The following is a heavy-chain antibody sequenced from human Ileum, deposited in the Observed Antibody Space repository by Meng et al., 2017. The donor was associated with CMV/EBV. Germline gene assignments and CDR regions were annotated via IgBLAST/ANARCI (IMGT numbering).Heavy chain of an antibody. CDR2: IYYRGST. CDR1: GVLSSSGGDD. CDR3: ARDRNWGSWFDP. J-gene: IGHJ5*02. D-gene: IGHD7-27*01. Sequence: GPVRVIPSETIATLCGVSGVLSSSGGDDWGWIRQSPGKGLEWIGSIYYRGSTYYNPSLKSRVTISVDTSNNQFSLNLESVTAADTATYYCARDRNWGSWFDPWGQGTLVTVSS. V-gene: IGHV4-39*07.